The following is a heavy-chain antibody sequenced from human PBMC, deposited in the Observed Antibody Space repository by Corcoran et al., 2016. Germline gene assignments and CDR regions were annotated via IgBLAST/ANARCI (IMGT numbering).Heavy chain of an antibody. V-gene: IGHV1-2*02. D-gene: IGHD3-10*01. CDR2: INPSSGGT. CDR1: GYSFTGYY. Sequence: QVQLVQSGAEVKKPGASVKVSCKASGYSFTGYYMHWVRQAPGQGLEWMGWINPSSGGTNYAQTFQGRVTMSRDTSITTAYWELSGLRSDDTALYYCARVRVGYFGSGSYYALDSWGQGTLVSVSS. CDR3: ARVRVGYFGSGSYYALDS. J-gene: IGHJ4*02.